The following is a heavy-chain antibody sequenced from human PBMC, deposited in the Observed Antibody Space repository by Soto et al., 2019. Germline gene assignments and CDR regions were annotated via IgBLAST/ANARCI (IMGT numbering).Heavy chain of an antibody. CDR3: ARAQGSGFLVS. D-gene: IGHD3-10*01. J-gene: IGHJ4*02. V-gene: IGHV4-30-4*01. Sequence: QVQLQESGPGLVKPSQTLSLTCTVSGGSISSGDYYWSWIRQPPGKGLEWIGYIYYSGSTDDNPSRERRVTISVDTSKNQFSLKLSSVTAADTAVYSCARAQGSGFLVSWGQGPQVTVCS. CDR1: GGSISSGDYY. CDR2: IYYSGST.